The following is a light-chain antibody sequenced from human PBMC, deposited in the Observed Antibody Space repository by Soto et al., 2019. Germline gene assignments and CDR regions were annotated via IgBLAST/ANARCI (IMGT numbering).Light chain of an antibody. J-gene: IGKJ4*01. CDR2: GAS. V-gene: IGKV1-39*01. CDR1: QSISNY. Sequence: DIQMPQSPSSLSASVGDRVTITCRASQSISNYLNWYQQKPGIAPKLLIYGASSLQSGVPSRVSGSGYGTDFTLTISSLQPEDFATYYCQQSYSTPRTFGGGTKVEIK. CDR3: QQSYSTPRT.